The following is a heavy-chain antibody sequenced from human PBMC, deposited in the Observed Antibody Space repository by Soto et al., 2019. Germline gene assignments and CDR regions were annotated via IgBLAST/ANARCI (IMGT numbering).Heavy chain of an antibody. Sequence: ASVKVSCKASGYTFTSYGISWVLQAPGQGLEWMGWISAYNGNTNYAQKLQGRVTMTTDTSTSTAYMEPRSLRSDDTAVYYCARNSIAAAAMDYWGQGTLVTVSS. V-gene: IGHV1-18*04. CDR3: ARNSIAAAAMDY. J-gene: IGHJ4*02. D-gene: IGHD6-13*01. CDR2: ISAYNGNT. CDR1: GYTFTSYG.